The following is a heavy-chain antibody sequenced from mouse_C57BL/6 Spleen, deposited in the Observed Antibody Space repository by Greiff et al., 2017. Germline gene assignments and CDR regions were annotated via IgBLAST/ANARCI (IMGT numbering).Heavy chain of an antibody. CDR3: ARNGYYEGYAMDY. V-gene: IGHV1-55*01. CDR1: GYTFTSYW. CDR2: IYPGSGST. D-gene: IGHD2-3*01. J-gene: IGHJ4*01. Sequence: QVQLQQPGAELVKPGASVKMSCKASGYTFTSYWITWVKQRPGQGLEWIGDIYPGSGSTNYNEKFKSKATLTVDTSSSTAYMQLSSLTSEDSAVDYCARNGYYEGYAMDYWGQGTSVTVSS.